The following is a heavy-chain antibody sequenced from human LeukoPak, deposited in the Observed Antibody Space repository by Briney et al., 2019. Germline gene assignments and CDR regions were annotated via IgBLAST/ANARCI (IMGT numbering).Heavy chain of an antibody. D-gene: IGHD3-9*01. V-gene: IGHV1-3*01. Sequence: ASVKVSCKASGYTFTNYAIHWVRQAPGQRLEWMGWINAGNGDTKYSRKFLGRVTISRDTSASTVYMELSSLRSEDTAVYYCTRDGGQFAVTDIYFWGQGTLVTVSS. CDR1: GYTFTNYA. CDR2: INAGNGDT. J-gene: IGHJ4*02. CDR3: TRDGGQFAVTDIYF.